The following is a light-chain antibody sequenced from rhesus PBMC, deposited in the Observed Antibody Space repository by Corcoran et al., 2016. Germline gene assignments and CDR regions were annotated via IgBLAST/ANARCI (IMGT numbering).Light chain of an antibody. CDR3: SSYAGSDTFI. V-gene: IGLV2-32*02. J-gene: IGLJ1*01. CDR1: STDMGGYNY. CDR2: EVS. Sequence: QAALTKPPSVSGSTGQSVNISCTGTSTDMGGYNYVSWYQQHPGTAPKLMICEVSKRPSGVSDRFSGSKSGNTASLPVAGLQAEDGAYYYCSSYAGSDTFIFGAGTRLTVL.